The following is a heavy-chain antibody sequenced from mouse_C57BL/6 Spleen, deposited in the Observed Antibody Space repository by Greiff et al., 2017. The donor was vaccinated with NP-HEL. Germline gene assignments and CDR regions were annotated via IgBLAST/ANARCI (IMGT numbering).Heavy chain of an antibody. CDR2: IDPSDSEP. V-gene: IGHV1-52*01. CDR3: ARSYFDY. CDR1: GYTFTSYW. Sequence: QVQLQQPGAELVRPGSSVKLSCKASGYTFTSYWMHWVKQRPIQGLEWIGNIDPSDSEPHYNQKFKDKATLTVDKSSSTAYMQLSNLTSEDSAVYYCARSYFDYWGQGTTLTVSS. J-gene: IGHJ2*01.